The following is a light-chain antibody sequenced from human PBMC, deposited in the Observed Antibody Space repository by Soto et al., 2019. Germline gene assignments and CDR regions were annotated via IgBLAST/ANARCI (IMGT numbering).Light chain of an antibody. V-gene: IGLV2-14*01. J-gene: IGLJ1*01. CDR1: SSDVGTYNY. CDR2: EVN. Sequence: SVLTQPASVSGSPGQSSTISCSGTSSDVGTYNYVSWYQQYPGKAPKLMIFEVNNRPSGVSNRFSGSKSGNTASLTISGRQAEDEAEYYCCSYTGSSTYVFGTGTKV. CDR3: CSYTGSSTYV.